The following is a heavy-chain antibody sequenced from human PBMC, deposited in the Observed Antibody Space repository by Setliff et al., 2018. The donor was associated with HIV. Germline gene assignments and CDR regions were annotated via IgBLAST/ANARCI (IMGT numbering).Heavy chain of an antibody. D-gene: IGHD6-6*01. J-gene: IGHJ3*02. CDR1: GDSINTHY. CDR2: ISHSGNT. CDR3: ARLITRGAARPLGGDAFDI. Sequence: SETLSLTCTVSGDSINTHYWSWIRQPPGKGLEWIGCISHSGNTNFNPSLNSRVTISLDTSKKQFSLKLSSVTAADTAVYYCARLITRGAARPLGGDAFDIWGQGTMVTVSS. V-gene: IGHV4-59*08.